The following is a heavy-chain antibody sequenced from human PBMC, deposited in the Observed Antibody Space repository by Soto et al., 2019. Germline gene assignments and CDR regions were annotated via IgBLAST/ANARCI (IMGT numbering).Heavy chain of an antibody. V-gene: IGHV3-30*18. CDR1: GFTFSSYG. CDR3: AKDVAAAGDNWFDP. CDR2: ISYDGSNK. J-gene: IGHJ5*02. Sequence: QVQLVESGGGVVQPGRSLRLSCAASGFTFSSYGMHWVRQAPGKGLEWVAVISYDGSNKYYADSVKGRFTISRDNSKNTLYLQMNSLRAEDTAVYYCAKDVAAAGDNWFDPWGQGTLVTXSS. D-gene: IGHD6-13*01.